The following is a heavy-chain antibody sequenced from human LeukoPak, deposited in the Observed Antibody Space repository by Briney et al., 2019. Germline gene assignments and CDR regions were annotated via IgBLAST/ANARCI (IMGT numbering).Heavy chain of an antibody. D-gene: IGHD3-22*01. Sequence: ASVKVSCKASGYTFTGYYMHWVRQAPGQGLERMGWINPNSGGTNYAQKFQGRVTMTRDTSISTAYMELSRLRSDDTAVYYCAREVDRITMIVVVSQGAAFDIWGQGTMVTVSS. CDR1: GYTFTGYY. CDR3: AREVDRITMIVVVSQGAAFDI. CDR2: INPNSGGT. J-gene: IGHJ3*02. V-gene: IGHV1-2*02.